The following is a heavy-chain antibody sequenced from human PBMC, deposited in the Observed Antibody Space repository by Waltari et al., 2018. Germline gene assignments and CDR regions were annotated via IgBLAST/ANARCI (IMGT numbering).Heavy chain of an antibody. V-gene: IGHV4-30-2*01. CDR2: IYHRERP. D-gene: IGHD2-15*01. Sequence: QLQLQESGSGLVKPSQTLSLTCAVSGGSISSGGYSWSWIRQPPGKGLEWIGYIYHRERPYYTPSLKSRVTISLDRSKNQFSLKLSSVTAADTAVYYCARYCSGGSCYSDYFDYWGQGTLVTVSS. CDR3: ARYCSGGSCYSDYFDY. J-gene: IGHJ4*02. CDR1: GGSISSGGYS.